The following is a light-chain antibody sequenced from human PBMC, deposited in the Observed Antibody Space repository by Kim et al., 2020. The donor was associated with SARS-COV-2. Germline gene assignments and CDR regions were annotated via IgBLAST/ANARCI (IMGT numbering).Light chain of an antibody. J-gene: IGLJ2*01. CDR3: SSYAGSNNPHVV. CDR2: EVS. CDR1: SSDVGGYNY. V-gene: IGLV2-8*01. Sequence: VTISCTGTSSDVGGYNYVSWYQQHPGKAPKLMIDEVSKRPSGVPDRFSGSKSGNTASLTVSGLQAEDEADYYCSSYAGSNNPHVVFGGGTQLTVL.